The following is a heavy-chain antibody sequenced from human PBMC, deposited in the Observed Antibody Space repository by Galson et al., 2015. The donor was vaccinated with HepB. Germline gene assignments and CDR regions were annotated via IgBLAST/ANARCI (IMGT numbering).Heavy chain of an antibody. CDR1: GGSFNNYA. V-gene: IGHV1-69*13. CDR2: IIPMFGIA. CDR3: ARDPYHAGGSGAFGN. D-gene: IGHD3-10*01. Sequence: SVKVSCKASGGSFNNYAISWVRQAPGQGLEWMGGIIPMFGIADYAQRFQGRVTITADESTSTAYMELSSLRFEDTAVHYCARDPYHAGGSGAFGNWGQGTLVTVSS. J-gene: IGHJ4*02.